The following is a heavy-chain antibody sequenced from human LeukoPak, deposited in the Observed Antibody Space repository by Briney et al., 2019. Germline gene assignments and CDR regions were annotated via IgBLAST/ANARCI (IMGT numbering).Heavy chain of an antibody. J-gene: IGHJ6*02. Sequence: SETLSLTCAVSGGSISSSNWWSWVRQPPGKGLEWIGEIYHSGSTNYNPSLKSRVTISVDKSKNQFSLKLSSVTAADTAVYYCARKERWLQSSGYYYGMDVWGQGTTVTVSS. V-gene: IGHV4-4*02. CDR3: ARKERWLQSSGYYYGMDV. D-gene: IGHD5-24*01. CDR2: IYHSGST. CDR1: GGSISSSNW.